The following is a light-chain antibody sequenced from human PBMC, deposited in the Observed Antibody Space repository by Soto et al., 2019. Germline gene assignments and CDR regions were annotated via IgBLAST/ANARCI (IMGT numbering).Light chain of an antibody. CDR3: QQYYSHPLQLT. J-gene: IGKJ4*01. V-gene: IGKV1-8*01. CDR1: QGISSY. Sequence: AIRMTQSPSSLSASTGDRVTITCRASQGISSYLAWYQQKPGKAPKLLIYAASTLQSGVPSRFSGSGSGTDFTLTISCLQSEDFATYYCQQYYSHPLQLTFGGGTKVEIK. CDR2: AAS.